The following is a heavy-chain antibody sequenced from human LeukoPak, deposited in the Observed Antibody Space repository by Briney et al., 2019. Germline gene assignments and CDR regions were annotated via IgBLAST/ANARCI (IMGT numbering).Heavy chain of an antibody. CDR2: IYTSGST. CDR1: GGSISSYF. Sequence: SETLSLTCTVSGGSISSYFWSWIRQPAGKGLEWIGRIYTSGSTNYSPSLKSRVTMSVDTSTNQFSLKLSSVTAADTAVYYCARGGAAAGTISIYYYYMDVWGKGTTVTVSS. CDR3: ARGGAAAGTISIYYYYMDV. D-gene: IGHD6-13*01. V-gene: IGHV4-4*07. J-gene: IGHJ6*03.